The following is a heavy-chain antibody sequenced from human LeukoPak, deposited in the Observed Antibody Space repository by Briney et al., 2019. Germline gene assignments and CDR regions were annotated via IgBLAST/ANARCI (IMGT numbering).Heavy chain of an antibody. Sequence: ASVKVSCKASGYTFTNFYMHWVRQAPGQGLEWMGLIHPNDGDTKYAQEFQDRVTMTRDTSTSTVYMELSSLRSEDTAVYYCARDMITFGGVIGINWFDPWGQGTLVTVSS. CDR1: GYTFTNFY. D-gene: IGHD3-16*02. V-gene: IGHV1-46*01. CDR3: ARDMITFGGVIGINWFDP. CDR2: IHPNDGDT. J-gene: IGHJ5*02.